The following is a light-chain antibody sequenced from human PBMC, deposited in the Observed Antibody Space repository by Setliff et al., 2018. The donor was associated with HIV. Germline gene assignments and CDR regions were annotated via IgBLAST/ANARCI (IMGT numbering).Light chain of an antibody. J-gene: IGLJ2*01. CDR2: SDN. V-gene: IGLV1-40*01. CDR1: SSNIGTDTA. Sequence: QSAPTQPPSVSGAPGQKVTIPCAGSSSNIGTDTAVHWYQHLPGTAPKLLIYSDNTRPSGASDRFSGSRSGTSASLAITGLQPEDEGDYYCQSYDSSLSVSVFGGGTKVTVL. CDR3: QSYDSSLSVSV.